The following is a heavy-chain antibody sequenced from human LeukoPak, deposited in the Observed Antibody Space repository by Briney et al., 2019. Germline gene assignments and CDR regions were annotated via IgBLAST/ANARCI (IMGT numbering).Heavy chain of an antibody. CDR2: IWSSGGIWSSGGA. V-gene: IGHV4-4*07. CDR1: GGSILSNY. J-gene: IGHJ4*02. D-gene: IGHD6-19*01. CDR3: ARQIAVAGKAGFDY. Sequence: SETLSLTCTVSGGSILSNYWTWIRQPAGKGLEWIGRIWSSGGIWSSGGANHNPSLESRITMSVDTSKNQIYLKLNSVTAADTAVYYCARQIAVAGKAGFDYWGQGTLVTVSS.